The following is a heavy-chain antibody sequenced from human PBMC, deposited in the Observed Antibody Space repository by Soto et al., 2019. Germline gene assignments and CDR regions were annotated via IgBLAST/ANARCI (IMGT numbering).Heavy chain of an antibody. CDR2: IYYSGST. V-gene: IGHV4-59*04. J-gene: IGHJ5*02. Sequence: PSETLSLTCTVSGGSISSYYWSWIRQPPGKGLEWIGYIYYSGSTYYNPSLKSRVTISVDTSKNQFSLKLSSVTAADTAVYYCAGYDFWSGYLLRNWFDPWGQGTLVTVSS. D-gene: IGHD3-3*01. CDR1: GGSISSYY. CDR3: AGYDFWSGYLLRNWFDP.